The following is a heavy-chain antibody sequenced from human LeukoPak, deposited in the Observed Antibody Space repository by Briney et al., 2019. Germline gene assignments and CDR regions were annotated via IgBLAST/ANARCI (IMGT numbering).Heavy chain of an antibody. J-gene: IGHJ1*01. CDR2: INDDVSFT. CDR3: ARVSGPGMNEYYHL. V-gene: IGHV3-74*01. D-gene: IGHD3-10*01. Sequence: PGGSLRLSCAASGITFSGAWTHWVRQAPGEGLVWVSRINDDVSFTRYANSVKGRFTISRDNAKNTLFLQMDSLRAEDTAVYYCARVSGPGMNEYYHLWGQGTLVTVSS. CDR1: GITFSGAW.